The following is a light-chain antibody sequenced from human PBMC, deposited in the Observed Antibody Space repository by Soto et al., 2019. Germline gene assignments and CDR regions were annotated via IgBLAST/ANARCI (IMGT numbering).Light chain of an antibody. J-gene: IGLJ2*01. V-gene: IGLV1-51*02. CDR2: EKN. CDR1: SSNIGNNY. CDR3: GTWDTTLSAWV. Sequence: QSVLTQPPSVSEAPGQKVTISCTGSSSNIGNNYVSWYQQLPGTAPKLLIYEKNKRPSGISDRFSGSKSGTSAALGITGVQTGDEADYYCGTWDTTLSAWVFGGGTNLTVL.